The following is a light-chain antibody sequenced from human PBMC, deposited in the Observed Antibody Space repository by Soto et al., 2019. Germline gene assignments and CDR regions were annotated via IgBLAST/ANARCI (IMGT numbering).Light chain of an antibody. Sequence: EIVLTQSPDTLSLSPGERATLSCRASQSVSSSYLAWYHQKPGQAPRLLIYDASTRATGIPARFSGSGSGTEFTLTISSLQSEDFAVYYCQQYNNWPYTFGQGTKLEIK. CDR1: QSVSSSY. CDR2: DAS. V-gene: IGKV3-15*01. CDR3: QQYNNWPYT. J-gene: IGKJ2*01.